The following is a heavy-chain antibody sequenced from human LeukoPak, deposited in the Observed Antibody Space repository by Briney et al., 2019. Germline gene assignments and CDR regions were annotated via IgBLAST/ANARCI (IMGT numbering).Heavy chain of an antibody. Sequence: SETLSLTCAVYSGSFSGYYWSWIRQPPGKGLEWIGEINHSGSTNYNPSLKSRVTISTDISKNQFSLKLSSVTAADTAVYYCARGYYDILTGPHPYFDYWGQGNLVTVSS. V-gene: IGHV4-34*01. CDR3: ARGYYDILTGPHPYFDY. CDR2: INHSGST. D-gene: IGHD3-9*01. CDR1: SGSFSGYY. J-gene: IGHJ4*02.